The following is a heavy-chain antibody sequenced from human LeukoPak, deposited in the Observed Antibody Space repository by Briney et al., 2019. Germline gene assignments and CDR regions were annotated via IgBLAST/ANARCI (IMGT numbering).Heavy chain of an antibody. J-gene: IGHJ3*01. D-gene: IGHD3-16*01. V-gene: IGHV3-23*01. CDR2: ISGSDGST. Sequence: GGSLRLSCAASGFTFSNYAMSWVRQAPGKGLEWVSAISGSDGSTNYADSVKGRFTISRDNSKNTLFLQMTSLRAEDTGVLYCVRGLAYPTDSFDLWGQGTMVTVSS. CDR1: GFTFSNYA. CDR3: VRGLAYPTDSFDL.